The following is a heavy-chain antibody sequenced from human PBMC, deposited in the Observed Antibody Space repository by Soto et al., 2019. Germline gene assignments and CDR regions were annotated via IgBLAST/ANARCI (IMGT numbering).Heavy chain of an antibody. V-gene: IGHV1-18*04. CDR3: ARVHKNSWWAFDD. CDR1: GYTFNGYS. J-gene: IGHJ5*02. CDR2: ISTYNGNT. D-gene: IGHD2-15*01. Sequence: QVHLLQSGAEVKRPGASVKVSCKTSGYTFNGYSISWVRQAPGQGLEWMGWISTYNGNTNSAQRFLDRVTLTTDTSTRTAYMELTNLRFDDTALYFCARVHKNSWWAFDDWGQGTLVTVSS.